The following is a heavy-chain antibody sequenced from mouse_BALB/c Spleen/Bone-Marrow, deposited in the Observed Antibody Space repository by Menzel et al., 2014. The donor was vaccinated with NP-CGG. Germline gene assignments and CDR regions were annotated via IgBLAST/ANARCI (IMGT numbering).Heavy chain of an antibody. Sequence: EVQGVESGPELVKPGASVKISCKTSGYTFTEYTMHWVKQSHGKSLEWIGGINPNNGGTSYNQKFKGKATLTVDKSSSTAYMELRSLTSEDSAVYYCARRSPMITTRDYAMDYWGQGTSVTVSS. CDR3: ARRSPMITTRDYAMDY. V-gene: IGHV1-18*01. CDR2: INPNNGGT. J-gene: IGHJ4*01. D-gene: IGHD2-4*01. CDR1: GYTFTEYT.